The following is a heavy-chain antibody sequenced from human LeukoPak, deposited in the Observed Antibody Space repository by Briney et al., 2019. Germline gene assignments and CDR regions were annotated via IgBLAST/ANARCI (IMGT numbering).Heavy chain of an antibody. D-gene: IGHD6-13*01. CDR3: ARGLRTAAGIIDY. V-gene: IGHV4-59*01. CDR2: IYYSGST. CDR1: GGSISSYY. J-gene: IGHJ4*02. Sequence: SETLSLTCTVSGGSISSYYWSWIRQPPGKGLEWIGYIYYSGSTNYNPSPKSRVTISVDTSKNQFSLKLSSVTAADTAVYYCARGLRTAAGIIDYWGQGTLVTVSS.